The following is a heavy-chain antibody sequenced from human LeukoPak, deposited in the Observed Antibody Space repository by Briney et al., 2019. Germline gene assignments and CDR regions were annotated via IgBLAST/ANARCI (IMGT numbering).Heavy chain of an antibody. J-gene: IGHJ4*02. V-gene: IGHV3-23*01. Sequence: PGGSLRLSCAASGFTFSSYSMNWVRQAPGKGLEWVSAISGSGGSTYYADSVKGRFTISRDNSKNTLYLQMNSLRAEDTAVYYCAKDLSVAYYYDSSGYAVDYWGQGTLVTVSS. D-gene: IGHD3-22*01. CDR3: AKDLSVAYYYDSSGYAVDY. CDR1: GFTFSSYS. CDR2: ISGSGGST.